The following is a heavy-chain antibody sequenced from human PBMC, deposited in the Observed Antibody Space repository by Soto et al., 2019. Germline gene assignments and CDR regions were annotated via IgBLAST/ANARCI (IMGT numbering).Heavy chain of an antibody. CDR1: GDSVSSNSAA. J-gene: IGHJ3*02. Sequence: SQNLSLTCAISGDSVSSNSAAWNWIRQSPSRGLEWLGRTYYRSKWYNDYAVSVKSRITINPDTSKNRFSLQLNSVTPEDTAVYYCAARIKIFGVVIEALHIWGRGKM. CDR2: TYYRSKWYN. V-gene: IGHV6-1*01. D-gene: IGHD3-3*01. CDR3: AARIKIFGVVIEALHI.